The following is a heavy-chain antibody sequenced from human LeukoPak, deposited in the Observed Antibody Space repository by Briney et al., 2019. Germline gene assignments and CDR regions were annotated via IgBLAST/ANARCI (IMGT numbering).Heavy chain of an antibody. CDR1: GFTFNSFG. CDR2: ISFDGSNR. J-gene: IGHJ4*02. Sequence: PGGSLRLSCAASGFTFNSFGMHWVRQAPGKGLEWVAVISFDGSNRSYADSVKGRFTISRDNSKNTLYLQMNSLRAEDTALYYCAKTDLRYFDRHYFDYWGRGILVTVSS. CDR3: AKTDLRYFDRHYFDY. D-gene: IGHD3-9*01. V-gene: IGHV3-30*18.